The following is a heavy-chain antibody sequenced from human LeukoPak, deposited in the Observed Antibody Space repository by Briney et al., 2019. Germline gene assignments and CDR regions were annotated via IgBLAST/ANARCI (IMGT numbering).Heavy chain of an antibody. CDR1: GYTFTGYY. CDR2: INPNSGGT. J-gene: IGHJ5*02. CDR3: ARDEAAAGYFDP. Sequence: ASVKVSCKASGYTFTGYYMHWVRQAPGQGLEWMGWINPNSGGTNYAQKFQGRVTMTRDTSISTAYMELSRLRSDDTAVYYSARDEAAAGYFDPWGQGTLVTVSS. V-gene: IGHV1-2*02. D-gene: IGHD6-13*01.